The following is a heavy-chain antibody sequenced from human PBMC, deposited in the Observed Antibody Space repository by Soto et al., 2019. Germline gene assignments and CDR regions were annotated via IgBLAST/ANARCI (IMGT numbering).Heavy chain of an antibody. CDR3: ARDLLTTVTTGVY. D-gene: IGHD4-17*01. J-gene: IGHJ4*02. CDR1: GFTFSSFS. V-gene: IGHV3-33*01. Sequence: GGSLRLSCAASGFTFSSFSMHWVRQAPGKGLEWVAAIWYDGSNKYYADSVKGRFTISRDNAKSTVYLQMSSLRVEDTAVYFCARDLLTTVTTGVYWGQGTLVTVSS. CDR2: IWYDGSNK.